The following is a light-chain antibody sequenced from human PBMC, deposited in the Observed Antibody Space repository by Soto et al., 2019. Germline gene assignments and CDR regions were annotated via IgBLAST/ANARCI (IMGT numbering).Light chain of an antibody. Sequence: IVVTQSPATLSLSPGERATLSCRASQSVSRYLAWYQQKPGQAPRLLIYGASSRATGIPDRFSGSGSGTDFTLTISRLEPEDFAVYYCQQYGSSPSITFGQGTRLEIK. J-gene: IGKJ5*01. V-gene: IGKV3-20*01. CDR3: QQYGSSPSIT. CDR1: QSVSRY. CDR2: GAS.